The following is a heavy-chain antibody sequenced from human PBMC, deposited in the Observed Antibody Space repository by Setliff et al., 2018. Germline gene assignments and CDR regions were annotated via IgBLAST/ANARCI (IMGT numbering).Heavy chain of an antibody. V-gene: IGHV3-23*01. J-gene: IGHJ4*02. CDR1: GFTFKTYA. CDR2: ISGGSNT. CDR3: AKDRDEATFTWGSRTFFDS. D-gene: IGHD7-27*01. Sequence: LSLSCAASGFTFKTYALRWVRQAPGKGLKWVSVISGGSNTYYADSVKGRFTISRDNSKNTVYLQMNRLRAEDTAIYYCAKDRDEATFTWGSRTFFDSWGQGTLVTVSS.